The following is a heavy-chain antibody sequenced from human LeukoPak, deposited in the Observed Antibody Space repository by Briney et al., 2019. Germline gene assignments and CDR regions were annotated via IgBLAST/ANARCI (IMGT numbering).Heavy chain of an antibody. CDR3: ARDRRDGYNSEYYFDY. CDR2: IYHSGST. J-gene: IGHJ4*02. CDR1: GYSLSSGYY. D-gene: IGHD5-24*01. V-gene: IGHV4-38-2*02. Sequence: SETLSLTCAVSGYSLSSGYYWGWIRQPPGKGLEWIGSIYHSGSTYYNPSLKSRVTISVDTSKNQFSLKLSSVTAADTAVYYCARDRRDGYNSEYYFDYWGQGTLVTVSS.